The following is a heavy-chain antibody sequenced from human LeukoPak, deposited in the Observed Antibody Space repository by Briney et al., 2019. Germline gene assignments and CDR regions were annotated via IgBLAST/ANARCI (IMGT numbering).Heavy chain of an antibody. CDR1: GGSISSGSYY. D-gene: IGHD6-13*01. J-gene: IGHJ5*02. CDR3: ARAEYSSSWIPSWFDP. V-gene: IGHV4-61*02. Sequence: SETLSLTCTVSGGSISSGSYYWSWIRQPAGKGLEWIGRIYTSGSTNYNPSLKSRVTISVDTSKNQFSLKLSSVTAADTAVYYCARAEYSSSWIPSWFDPWGQGTLVTVSS. CDR2: IYTSGST.